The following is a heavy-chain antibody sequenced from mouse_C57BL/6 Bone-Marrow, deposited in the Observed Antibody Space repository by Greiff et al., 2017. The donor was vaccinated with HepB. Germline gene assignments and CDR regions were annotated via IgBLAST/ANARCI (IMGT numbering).Heavy chain of an antibody. Sequence: VQLKESGPVLVKPGASVKMSCKASGYTFTDYYMNWVKQSHGKSLEWIGVINPYNGGTSYNQKFKGKATLTVDKSSSTAYMELNSLTSEDSAVYYCARYDYDQDYWGQGTTLTVSS. CDR3: ARYDYDQDY. V-gene: IGHV1-19*01. CDR2: INPYNGGT. J-gene: IGHJ2*01. CDR1: GYTFTDYY. D-gene: IGHD2-4*01.